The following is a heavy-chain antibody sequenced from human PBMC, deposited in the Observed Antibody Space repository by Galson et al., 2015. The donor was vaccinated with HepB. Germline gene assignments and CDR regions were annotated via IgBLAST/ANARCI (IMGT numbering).Heavy chain of an antibody. CDR3: VSWFGELLYYFDY. D-gene: IGHD3-10*01. CDR2: IYYSGST. CDR1: GGSISSSSYY. V-gene: IGHV4-39*01. J-gene: IGHJ4*02. Sequence: QVQLQESGPGLVKPSETLSLTCTVSGGSISSSSYYWGWIRQPPGEGLEWIGSIYYSGSTYYNPSLKSRVTISVDTSKNQVSRWVSSVTSADTAVYYFVSWFGELLYYFDYWGQGTLVTVSS.